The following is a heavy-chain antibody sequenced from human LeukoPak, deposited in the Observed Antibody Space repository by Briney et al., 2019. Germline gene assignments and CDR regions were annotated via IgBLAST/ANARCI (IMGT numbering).Heavy chain of an antibody. D-gene: IGHD3-10*01. CDR1: GDSVSSNSAT. V-gene: IGHV6-1*01. J-gene: IGHJ6*02. CDR3: TTDKVTMVRGVIYDSSGMDV. Sequence: SQTLSLTCAVSGDSVSSNSATWNWIRQSPSRGLEGLGRTYYKSKCSSDYDVSVRSRVTINPDPSKNQLSMQLKSVTPEDTAVYYCTTDKVTMVRGVIYDSSGMDVWGQGTTVIVSS. CDR2: TYYKSKCSS.